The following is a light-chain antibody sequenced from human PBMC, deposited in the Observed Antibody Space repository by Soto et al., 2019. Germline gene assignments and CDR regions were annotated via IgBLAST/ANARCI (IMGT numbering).Light chain of an antibody. CDR1: QSVTTN. CDR2: DVS. CDR3: QKYKDWPYS. V-gene: IGKV3-15*01. J-gene: IGKJ2*01. Sequence: VMTQSPATLSVSPGETVTLSCRASQSVTTNLAWYQQKPGQAPRVLMYDVSTRATGVPARFSGSGTGTEFTLTISRLQSDDFAVYYCQKYKDWPYSFGQGTKLEIK.